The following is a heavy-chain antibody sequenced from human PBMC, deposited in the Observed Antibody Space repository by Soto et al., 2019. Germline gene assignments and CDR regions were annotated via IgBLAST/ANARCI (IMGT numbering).Heavy chain of an antibody. CDR3: AKRGYYYDSSGYYYFDY. CDR1: GFTFSSYA. CDR2: ISGSGGST. J-gene: IGHJ4*02. V-gene: IGHV3-23*01. Sequence: EVQLLESGGGLVQPGGSLRLSCAASGFTFSSYAMSWVRQAPWKGLEWVSAISGSGGSTYYADSVKGRFTISRDNSKNTLYLQMNSLRAEDTAVYYCAKRGYYYDSSGYYYFDYWGQGTLVTVSS. D-gene: IGHD3-22*01.